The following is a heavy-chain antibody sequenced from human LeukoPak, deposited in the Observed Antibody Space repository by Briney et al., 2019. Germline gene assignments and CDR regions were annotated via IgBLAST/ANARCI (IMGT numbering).Heavy chain of an antibody. CDR3: ARDSDGGYYGSGSYFLDY. CDR2: IYTSGST. CDR1: GGSFSGYY. V-gene: IGHV4-59*10. Sequence: PSETLSLTCAVYGGSFSGYYWSWIRQPPGKGLEWIGRIYTSGSTNYNPSLKSRVTMSVDTSKNQFSLKLSSVTAADTAVYYCARDSDGGYYGSGSYFLDYWGQGTLVTVSS. D-gene: IGHD3-10*01. J-gene: IGHJ4*02.